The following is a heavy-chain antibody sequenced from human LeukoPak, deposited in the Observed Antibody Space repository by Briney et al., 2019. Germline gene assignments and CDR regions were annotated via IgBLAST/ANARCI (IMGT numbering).Heavy chain of an antibody. D-gene: IGHD3-22*01. Sequence: PSETLSLTCTVSGGSISSYYWSWIRQPPGKGLEWIGYIYYSGSTNYNPSLKSRVTISVDTSKNQFSLKLSSVTAADTAVYYCARRLLTMTVVVMTHGLPPFDYWGQGTLVTVSS. CDR1: GGSISSYY. V-gene: IGHV4-59*01. CDR2: IYYSGST. CDR3: ARRLLTMTVVVMTHGLPPFDY. J-gene: IGHJ4*02.